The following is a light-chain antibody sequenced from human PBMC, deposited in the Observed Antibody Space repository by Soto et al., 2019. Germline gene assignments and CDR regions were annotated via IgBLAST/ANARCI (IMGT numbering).Light chain of an antibody. CDR2: SAS. V-gene: IGKV1-9*01. Sequence: DIQLTQSPSFVSASVGDRVTITCRASQDIGNFLAWYQQKPGKAPKLLIYSASTLKSGVPSRFSGSGSAAEFSLTISSLQPEDFAAYFCQQLNNYPLTFGGGTKVEI. CDR1: QDIGNF. J-gene: IGKJ4*01. CDR3: QQLNNYPLT.